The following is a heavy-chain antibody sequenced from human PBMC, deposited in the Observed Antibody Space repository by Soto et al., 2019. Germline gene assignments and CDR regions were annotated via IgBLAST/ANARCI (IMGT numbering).Heavy chain of an antibody. V-gene: IGHV4-39*01. D-gene: IGHD5-18*01. J-gene: IGHJ5*02. CDR2: IYYSGST. Sequence: SETLSLTCTVSGGSISSSSYYWGWIRQPPGKGLEWIGSIYYSGSTYYNPSLKSRVTISVDTSKNQFSLKLSSVTAADTAVYYCARGTSGYSYGKIEPWGQGTLVTVSS. CDR3: ARGTSGYSYGKIEP. CDR1: GGSISSSSYY.